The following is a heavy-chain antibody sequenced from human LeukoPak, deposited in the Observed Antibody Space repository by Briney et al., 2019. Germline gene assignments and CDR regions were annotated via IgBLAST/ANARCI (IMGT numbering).Heavy chain of an antibody. CDR3: ARIGYTSSSNDY. D-gene: IGHD2-15*01. J-gene: IGHJ4*02. CDR1: GFTFSNYW. CDR2: INQDGSVI. Sequence: GGSLRLSCAASGFTFSNYWMTWVRQAPGKGLEWVANINQDGSVIYYVDSVKGRFIISRDNAKNSLSLQMNSLRVEDTAVYYCARIGYTSSSNDYWGQGTLVTVSS. V-gene: IGHV3-7*01.